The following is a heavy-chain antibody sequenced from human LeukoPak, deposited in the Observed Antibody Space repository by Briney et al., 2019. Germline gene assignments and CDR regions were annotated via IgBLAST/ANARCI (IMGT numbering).Heavy chain of an antibody. CDR3: AKDAYGDYGVYYYYGMDV. D-gene: IGHD4-17*01. CDR1: GFTFSSYA. CDR2: ISGSGGST. Sequence: GGSLRFSCAASGFTFSSYAMSWVRQAPGKGLEWVSAISGSGGSTYYADSVKGRFTISRDNSKNTLYLQMNSLRAEDTAVYYCAKDAYGDYGVYYYYGMDVWGKGTTVTVSS. V-gene: IGHV3-23*01. J-gene: IGHJ6*04.